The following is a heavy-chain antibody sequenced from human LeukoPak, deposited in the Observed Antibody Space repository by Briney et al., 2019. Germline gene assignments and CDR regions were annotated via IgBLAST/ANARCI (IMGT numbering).Heavy chain of an antibody. V-gene: IGHV3-23*01. J-gene: IGHJ4*02. Sequence: GGTLRLSCAASGFTFSSYGMSWVRQAPGKGLEWVSAISGSGGSTYYADSVKGRFTISRDNAKNSLYLQMNSLRAEDTAVYYCARDVSRQCENSPYFDYWGQGTLVTVSS. CDR2: ISGSGGST. CDR3: ARDVSRQCENSPYFDY. CDR1: GFTFSSYG. D-gene: IGHD6-19*01.